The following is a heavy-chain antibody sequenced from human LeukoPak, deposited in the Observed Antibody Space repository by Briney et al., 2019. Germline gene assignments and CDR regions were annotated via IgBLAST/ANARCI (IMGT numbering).Heavy chain of an antibody. V-gene: IGHV1-2*02. CDR3: ARVSGGYDYLPIEFGY. D-gene: IGHD5-12*01. Sequence: ASVKVSCKASGYTFTGYYMHWVRQAPGQGLEWMGWINPNSGGTNYAQKFQGRVTMTRDTSISTAYMELSRLRSDDTAVYYCARVSGGYDYLPIEFGYWGQGTLVTVSS. CDR1: GYTFTGYY. J-gene: IGHJ4*02. CDR2: INPNSGGT.